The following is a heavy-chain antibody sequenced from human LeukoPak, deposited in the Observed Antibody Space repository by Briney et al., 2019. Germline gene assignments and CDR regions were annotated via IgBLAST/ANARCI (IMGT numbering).Heavy chain of an antibody. J-gene: IGHJ3*01. CDR3: ARAGGSRYGYAFDV. D-gene: IGHD5-12*01. CDR1: GFTFSDYG. CDR2: IWHDGSNK. V-gene: IGHV3-33*01. Sequence: GGSLRLSCVASGFTFSDYGMHWVREPPGKGLEWVAVIWHDGSNKYYADSVKGRFTISRENSENTLYLQMNSLRVEDTALFYCARAGGSRYGYAFDVWGQGTLVTVSS.